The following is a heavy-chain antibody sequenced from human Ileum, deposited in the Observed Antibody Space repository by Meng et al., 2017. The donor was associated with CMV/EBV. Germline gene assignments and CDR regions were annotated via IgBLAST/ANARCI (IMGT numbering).Heavy chain of an antibody. V-gene: IGHV3-74*01. Sequence: GGSLRLSCAASGFTFSSYWMHWVRQAPGKGLMWVSRINPDGTYTIHADSVKGRFSISRDNAKNTLYLQMTSLRTEDTAVYYCVGYNWKQIDYWGQGTLVTVSS. D-gene: IGHD1-1*01. J-gene: IGHJ4*02. CDR3: VGYNWKQIDY. CDR2: INPDGTYT. CDR1: GFTFSSYW.